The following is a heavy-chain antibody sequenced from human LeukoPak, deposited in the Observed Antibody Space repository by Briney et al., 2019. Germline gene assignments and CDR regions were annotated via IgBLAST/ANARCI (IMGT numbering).Heavy chain of an antibody. CDR2: ISDRGGST. V-gene: IGHV3-23*01. D-gene: IGHD4-17*01. J-gene: IGHJ4*02. Sequence: PGGSLRLSCAASGCTFSSYARSWVRQAPGKGLEWVGAISDRGGSTYYADSVKGRFTISEDNSKHTLYLQMNSLRAEHRAVSYCVKDPPSWLDGEDYFDYWGQGTLVTVSS. CDR1: GCTFSSYA. CDR3: VKDPPSWLDGEDYFDY.